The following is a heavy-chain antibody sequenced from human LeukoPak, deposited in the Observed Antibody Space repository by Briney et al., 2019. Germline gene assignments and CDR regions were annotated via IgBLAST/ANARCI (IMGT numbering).Heavy chain of an antibody. CDR2: IYTSGST. D-gene: IGHD6-6*01. Sequence: PSETLSLTCTVSGGSISSGSYYWSWIRQPAGKGLEWIGRIYTSGSTNYNPSLKSRVTISVDTSKNQFSLRLSSVTAADTAVYYCARTYSSSSQVQDYWGQGTLVTVSS. CDR1: GGSISSGSYY. J-gene: IGHJ4*02. CDR3: ARTYSSSSQVQDY. V-gene: IGHV4-61*02.